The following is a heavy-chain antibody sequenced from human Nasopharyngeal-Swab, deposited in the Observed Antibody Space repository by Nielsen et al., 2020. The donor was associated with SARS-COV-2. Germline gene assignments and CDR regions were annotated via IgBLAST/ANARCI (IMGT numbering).Heavy chain of an antibody. CDR1: GFTFSPYT. CDR2: ITSGNSV. D-gene: IGHD5-12*01. J-gene: IGHJ4*02. Sequence: GGSLRLSCATSGFTFSPYTMTWVRQAPGKGLQWISYITSGNSVQYADSVRGRFTISGDNAKNSLYLQMNSLTAEDTAVCYCARERGGGYGDYWGQGTLVTVSS. V-gene: IGHV3-48*04. CDR3: ARERGGGYGDY.